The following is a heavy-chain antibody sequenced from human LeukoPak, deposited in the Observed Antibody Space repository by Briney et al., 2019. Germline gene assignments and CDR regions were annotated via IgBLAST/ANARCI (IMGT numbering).Heavy chain of an antibody. CDR3: ARVGCSSTSCYTWFDP. CDR1: GYTFTTYD. D-gene: IGHD2-2*02. CDR2: MNPNSGNT. Sequence: ASVKVSCKASGYTFTTYDINWVRQATGQGLEWMGWMNPNSGNTAYAQKFQGRVTMTRDTSISTAYMELTSLTSEDTAVYYCARVGCSSTSCYTWFDPWGQGTLVTVSS. J-gene: IGHJ5*02. V-gene: IGHV1-8*01.